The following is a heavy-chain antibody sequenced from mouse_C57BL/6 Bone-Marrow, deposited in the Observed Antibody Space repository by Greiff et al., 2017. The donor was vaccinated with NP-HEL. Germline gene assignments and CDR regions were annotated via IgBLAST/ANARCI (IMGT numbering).Heavy chain of an antibody. CDR3: ARLSGNY. CDR1: GYTFTSYW. J-gene: IGHJ2*01. V-gene: IGHV1-59*01. Sequence: QVQLQQPGAELVRPGTSVKLSCKASGYTFTSYWMHWVKQRPGQGLEWIGVIDPSDSYTNYTQKFKGKATLTVDTSSSTAYMQLSSLTSEDSAVYYCARLSGNYWGQGTTLTVSS. D-gene: IGHD4-1*01. CDR2: IDPSDSYT.